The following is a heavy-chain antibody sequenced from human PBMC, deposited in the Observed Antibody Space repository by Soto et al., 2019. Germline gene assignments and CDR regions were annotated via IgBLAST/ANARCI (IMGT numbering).Heavy chain of an antibody. D-gene: IGHD3-3*01. J-gene: IGHJ5*02. CDR3: ARGRGFEGYYFWSGYYRLAGATYNWFDP. CDR1: GGSFSGYY. CDR2: INHSGST. V-gene: IGHV4-34*01. Sequence: PSETLSLTCAVYGGSFSGYYWSWIRQPPGKGLEWIGEINHSGSTNYNPSLKSRDTISVDTSKNQFSLKLSSVTAADTAVYYCARGRGFEGYYFWSGYYRLAGATYNWFDPWGQGTLVTVSS.